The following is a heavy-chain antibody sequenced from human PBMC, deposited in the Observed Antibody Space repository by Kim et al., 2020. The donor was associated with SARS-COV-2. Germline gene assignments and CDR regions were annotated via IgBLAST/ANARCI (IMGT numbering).Heavy chain of an antibody. CDR3: ARGIIPFDP. Sequence: SETLSLTCTVSGGSISSYYWSWIRQPPGKGLEWIGYIYYSGSTNYNPSLKSRVTISVDTSKNQFSLKLSSVTAADTAVYYCARGIIPFDPWGQGTLVTVSS. D-gene: IGHD3-16*01. V-gene: IGHV4-59*01. CDR1: GGSISSYY. J-gene: IGHJ5*02. CDR2: IYYSGST.